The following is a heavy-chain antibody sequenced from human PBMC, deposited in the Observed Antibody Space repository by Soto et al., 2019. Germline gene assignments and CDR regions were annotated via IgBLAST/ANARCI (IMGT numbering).Heavy chain of an antibody. CDR3: VKARGINSGYFFYYQYGLAV. V-gene: IGHV3-64D*06. D-gene: IGHD5-12*01. CDR2: ISSNGDRT. Sequence: GGALRLRCSASRCTSSGYPMHWGRQAPGKGLEYVSAISSNGDRTYYADSVNGRFTISRHNSKNALYLQMSSLRAEDTAVYDCVKARGINSGYFFYYQYGLAVWGQGSTVPVSA. J-gene: IGHJ6*01. CDR1: RCTSSGYP.